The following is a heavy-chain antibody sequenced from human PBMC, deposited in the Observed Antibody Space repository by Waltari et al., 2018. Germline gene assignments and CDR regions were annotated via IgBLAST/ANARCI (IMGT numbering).Heavy chain of an antibody. J-gene: IGHJ4*02. CDR3: ARPRFYSNYGGFDY. CDR2: INHRGRT. CDR1: GGSFSGYY. D-gene: IGHD4-4*01. Sequence: QVQLQQWGAGLLKPSETLSLTCAVYGGSFSGYYWSWIRQPPGKGLEWIGEINHRGRTNYNPSRKSRVTISVDTSKNQFSLKLSYVTAADTAVYYCARPRFYSNYGGFDYWGQGTLVTVSS. V-gene: IGHV4-34*01.